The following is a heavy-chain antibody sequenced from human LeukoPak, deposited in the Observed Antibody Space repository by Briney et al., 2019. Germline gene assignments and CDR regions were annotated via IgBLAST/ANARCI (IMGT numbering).Heavy chain of an antibody. V-gene: IGHV3-21*01. CDR1: GFTFSSYS. CDR2: ISSSSSYI. D-gene: IGHD2-15*01. Sequence: KTGGSLRLSCAASGFTFSSYSMNWVRQAPGKGLEWVSSISSSSSYIYYADSVKGRFTISRDNAKNTLYLQMNSLRAEDTAIYYCARVLGAQKMGGSYFSYWGQGTLVTVSS. CDR3: ARVLGAQKMGGSYFSY. J-gene: IGHJ4*02.